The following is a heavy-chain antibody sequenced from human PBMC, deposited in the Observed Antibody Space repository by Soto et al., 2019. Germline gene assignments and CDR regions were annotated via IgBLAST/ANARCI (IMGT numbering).Heavy chain of an antibody. J-gene: IGHJ4*02. CDR1: GYTFTSYG. CDR3: ARDAGVSGELYY. CDR2: ISAYNGKT. D-gene: IGHD3-16*01. V-gene: IGHV1-18*01. Sequence: QVQLVQSGAEVKKPGASVKVSCKASGYTFTSYGISWVRQAPGQGLEWMGWISAYNGKTNYAQKLQDRATMTTHTSTSTAYMDLRSLRSDDTAVYYCARDAGVSGELYYWGQGTLVTVSS.